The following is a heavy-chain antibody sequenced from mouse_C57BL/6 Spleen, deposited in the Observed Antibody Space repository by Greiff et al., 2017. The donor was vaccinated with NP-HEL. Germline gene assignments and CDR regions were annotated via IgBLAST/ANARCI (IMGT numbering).Heavy chain of an antibody. Sequence: VQLQESGAELMKPGASVKLSCKATGYTFTGYWIEWVKQRPGQGLEWIGMIHPNSGSTNYNEKFKSKATLTVDKSSSTAYMQLSSLTSEDSAVYYCARRGSYYAMDYWGQGTSVTVSS. V-gene: IGHV1-64*01. J-gene: IGHJ4*01. CDR2: IHPNSGST. CDR3: ARRGSYYAMDY. CDR1: GYTFTGYW.